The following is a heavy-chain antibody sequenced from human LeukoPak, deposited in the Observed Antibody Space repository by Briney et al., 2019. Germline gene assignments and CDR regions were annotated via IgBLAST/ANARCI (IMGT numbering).Heavy chain of an antibody. V-gene: IGHV3-9*01. CDR1: GFRFDDHA. CDR2: ITWNGDIL. D-gene: IGHD6-13*01. Sequence: QTGGSLRLSCVVSGFRFDDHAVHWVRQAPGKGLEWVSGITWNGDILGFADSVKGRFTISRDSAKNSLYLQMNSLRREDTAFYYCAKSDRGSSWFVAFFQHWGLGTQVTVAS. CDR3: AKSDRGSSWFVAFFQH. J-gene: IGHJ1*01.